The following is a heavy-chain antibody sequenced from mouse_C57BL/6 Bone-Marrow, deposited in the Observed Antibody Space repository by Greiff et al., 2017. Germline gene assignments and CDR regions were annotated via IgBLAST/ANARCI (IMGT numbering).Heavy chain of an antibody. CDR3: ARESGLCRYYFDY. J-gene: IGHJ2*01. V-gene: IGHV5-4*01. CDR2: ISDGGSYT. Sequence: EVKLMESGGGLVKPGGSLKLSCAASGFTFSSYAMSWVRQTPEKRLEWVATISDGGSYTYYPDNVKGRFTISRDNAKNNLYLQMSQLKSEDTAMYYCARESGLCRYYFDYWGQGTTLTVSS. CDR1: GFTFSSYA. D-gene: IGHD3-1*01.